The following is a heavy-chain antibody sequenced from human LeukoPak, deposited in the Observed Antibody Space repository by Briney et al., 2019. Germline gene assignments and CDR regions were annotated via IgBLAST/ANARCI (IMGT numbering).Heavy chain of an antibody. J-gene: IGHJ4*02. Sequence: TGGSLRLSCAASGFTFSSYAMSWVRQAPGKGLEWVSAISGSGDSTYYADSVRGRFTISRDNSKNTLYLQMNSLRAEDTAVYYCAKGSGSGYYGSGSSNSYFDYWGQGTLVTVSS. V-gene: IGHV3-23*01. CDR1: GFTFSSYA. CDR3: AKGSGSGYYGSGSSNSYFDY. CDR2: ISGSGDST. D-gene: IGHD3-10*01.